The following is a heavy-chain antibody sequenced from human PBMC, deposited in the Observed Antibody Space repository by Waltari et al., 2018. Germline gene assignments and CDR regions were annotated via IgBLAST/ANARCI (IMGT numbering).Heavy chain of an antibody. CDR2: ISWDGGST. CDR3: AKSSSVTEFGGDMDV. V-gene: IGHV3-43D*03. CDR1: GFTFARYS. D-gene: IGHD6-25*01. J-gene: IGHJ6*03. Sequence: EVQLVESGGVVVKPGGSLMLSCAASGFTFARYSIHWVRHAPGKGLEWVPLISWDGGSTYYADSVKRRFNISRDNSKNSLYLQMNSLRAEDTALYYCAKSSSVTEFGGDMDVWGKGTTVTVSS.